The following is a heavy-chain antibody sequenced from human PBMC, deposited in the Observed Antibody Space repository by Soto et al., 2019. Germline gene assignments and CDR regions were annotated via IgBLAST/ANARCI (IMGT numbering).Heavy chain of an antibody. CDR2: IYYSGST. J-gene: IGHJ4*02. CDR3: ARRPGTYYYVSYYFDY. V-gene: IGHV4-39*01. CDR1: DGSISSSSYY. D-gene: IGHD3-10*01. Sequence: SLPLSVTCTVADGSISSSSYYWGWIRQPPGKGLEWIGSIYYSGSTYYNPSLKSRVTISVDTSKNQFSLKLSSVTAADTAVYYCARRPGTYYYVSYYFDYWGQGTLVTVSS.